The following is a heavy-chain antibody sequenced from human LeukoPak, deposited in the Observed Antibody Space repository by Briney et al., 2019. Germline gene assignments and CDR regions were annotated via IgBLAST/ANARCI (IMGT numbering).Heavy chain of an antibody. V-gene: IGHV3-23*01. CDR1: GFTFSSYA. J-gene: IGHJ4*02. D-gene: IGHD3-16*02. CDR2: ISGSGGST. Sequence: QSGGSLRPSCAASGFTFSSYAMSWVRQAPGKGLEWVSAISGSGGSTYYADSVKGRFTISRDNSKNTLYLQMNSLRAEDTAVYYCANLRTFGGVIVRGDYFDYWGQGTLVTVSS. CDR3: ANLRTFGGVIVRGDYFDY.